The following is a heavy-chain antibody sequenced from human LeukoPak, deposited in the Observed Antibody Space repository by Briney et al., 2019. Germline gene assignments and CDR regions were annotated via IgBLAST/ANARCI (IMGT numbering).Heavy chain of an antibody. CDR3: AKDGSSYPYYYYYGMDV. CDR2: ISYDGSNK. D-gene: IGHD1-26*01. J-gene: IGHJ6*02. Sequence: GRSLRLSCAASGFTFSSYGMHWVRQAPGKGLEWVAVISYDGSNKYYADSVKGPFTISRDNSKNTLYLQMNSLRAEDTAVYYCAKDGSSYPYYYYYGMDVWGQGTTVTVSS. V-gene: IGHV3-30*18. CDR1: GFTFSSYG.